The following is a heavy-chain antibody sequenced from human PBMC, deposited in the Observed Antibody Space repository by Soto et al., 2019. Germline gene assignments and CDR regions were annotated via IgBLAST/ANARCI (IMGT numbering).Heavy chain of an antibody. V-gene: IGHV1-18*04. CDR3: STNISSNGYFDY. D-gene: IGHD6-13*01. Sequence: QVQLVQSGGEVKKPGASVKVSCKASGYTFTSYGISWVRQAPGQGLEWMGWISGYNDETNYAQRLQGRVTMTTDTSTSTAHMQLTTLLKDGTAVSSCSTNISSNGYFDYCGQGTLVTVSP. J-gene: IGHJ4*02. CDR1: GYTFTSYG. CDR2: ISGYNDET.